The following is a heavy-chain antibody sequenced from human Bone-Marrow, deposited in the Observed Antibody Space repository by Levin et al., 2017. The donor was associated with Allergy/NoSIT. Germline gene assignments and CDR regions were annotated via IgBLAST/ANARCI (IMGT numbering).Heavy chain of an antibody. V-gene: IGHV3-53*01. CDR2: IYGGNST. CDR3: AKSPTLTGYYEWFDP. CDR1: EFTVRTNY. Sequence: GGSLRLSCATSEFTVRTNYMSWVRQASGKGLEWVSVIYGGNSTYYADSVKGRFTVSRDTSHNTVYLQMRSLRAEDTAIYYCAKSPTLTGYYEWFDPWGQGTLVTVSS. D-gene: IGHD3-9*01. J-gene: IGHJ5*02.